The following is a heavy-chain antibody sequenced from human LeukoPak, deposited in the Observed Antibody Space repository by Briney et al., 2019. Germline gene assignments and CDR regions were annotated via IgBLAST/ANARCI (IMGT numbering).Heavy chain of an antibody. V-gene: IGHV3-23*01. Sequence: GGSLRLSCAASGFTFSSYGMSWVRQAPGKGLEWVSAISGSGGSTYYADSVKGRFTIPRDNSKNTLYLQMNSLRAEDTAVYYCAKDFVGSGSLYYFDYWGQGTLVTVSS. J-gene: IGHJ4*02. CDR3: AKDFVGSGSLYYFDY. CDR2: ISGSGGST. CDR1: GFTFSSYG. D-gene: IGHD3-10*01.